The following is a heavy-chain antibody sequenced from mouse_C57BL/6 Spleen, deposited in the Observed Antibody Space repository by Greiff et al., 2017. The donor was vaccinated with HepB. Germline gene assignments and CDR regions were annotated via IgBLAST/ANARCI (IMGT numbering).Heavy chain of an antibody. CDR3: ARSRGNDGYYGFAY. J-gene: IGHJ3*01. CDR1: GYTFTSYW. V-gene: IGHV1-69*01. CDR2: IDPSDSYT. Sequence: VQLQQPGAELVMPGASVKLSCKASGYTFTSYWLHWVKQRPGQGLEWIGEIDPSDSYTNYNQKFKGKSTLTVDKSSSTAYMQLSSLTSEDSAVYYCARSRGNDGYYGFAYWGQGTLVTVSA. D-gene: IGHD2-3*01.